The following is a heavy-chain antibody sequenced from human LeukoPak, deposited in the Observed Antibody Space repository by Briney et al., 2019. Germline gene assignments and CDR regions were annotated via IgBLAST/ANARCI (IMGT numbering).Heavy chain of an antibody. D-gene: IGHD3-22*01. CDR2: INPRGGST. V-gene: IGHV1-46*01. Sequence: ASVKVSCKASGYTFTGYYMHWVRQAPGQGLEWMGIINPRGGSTSYAQKFQGRVTMTRDTSTSTVYMELSSLRSEDTAVYYCARGSGRTMIVPQPFDYWGQGTLVSVSS. CDR1: GYTFTGYY. J-gene: IGHJ4*02. CDR3: ARGSGRTMIVPQPFDY.